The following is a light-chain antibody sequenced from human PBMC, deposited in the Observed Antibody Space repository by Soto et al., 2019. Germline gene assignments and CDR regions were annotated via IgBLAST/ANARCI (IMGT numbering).Light chain of an antibody. CDR1: QSISSW. J-gene: IGKJ1*01. V-gene: IGKV1-5*03. CDR2: KAS. CDR3: QQYGSSSPWT. Sequence: DIQMTQSPSTLSASVGDRVTITCRASQSISSWLAWYQQKPGKAPKLLIYKASSLETGFPSRFSGRGSGTEFTLIIRSLQPDDFASYYCQQYGSSSPWTFGQGTKVEIK.